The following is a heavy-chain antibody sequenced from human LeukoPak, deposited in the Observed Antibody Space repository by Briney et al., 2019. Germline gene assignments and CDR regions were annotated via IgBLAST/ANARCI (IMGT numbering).Heavy chain of an antibody. J-gene: IGHJ3*02. D-gene: IGHD3-22*01. V-gene: IGHV1-18*01. CDR1: GYMFSSYA. CDR3: ARDLFGSGYSKNAFHI. CDR2: INAFNGNT. Sequence: ASVKVSCKATGYMFSSYALNWVRQAPGRGLEWMGWINAFNGNTDYTQNLRGRITLTTDTSTTIAYMELRSLRSDDTAVYYCARDLFGSGYSKNAFHIWGQGTLVTVSS.